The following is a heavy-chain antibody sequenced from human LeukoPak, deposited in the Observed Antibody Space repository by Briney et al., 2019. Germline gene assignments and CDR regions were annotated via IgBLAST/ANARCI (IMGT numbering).Heavy chain of an antibody. D-gene: IGHD3-9*01. V-gene: IGHV3-23*01. Sequence: GGSLRLSCAASGFKFNRVVMAWVRQAPGKGLEWVSCISGSGDYTYYTDSGKGRWPVPRHNSQSPLYLQMHSLRADDPALYYCAKGHTYANPGYYRHFASWGQGILVTVSS. J-gene: IGHJ4*02. CDR1: GFKFNRVV. CDR3: AKGHTYANPGYYRHFAS. CDR2: ISGSGDYT.